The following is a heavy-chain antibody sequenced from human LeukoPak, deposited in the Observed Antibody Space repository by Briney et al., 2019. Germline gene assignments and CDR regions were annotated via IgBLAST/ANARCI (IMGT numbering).Heavy chain of an antibody. D-gene: IGHD3-22*01. J-gene: IGHJ4*02. Sequence: PGGPLRLSFAAFGFPFTSYWLSWVRQPPGKGLEWVANIKQDGSEEHYVDSVKGRVTISRENAKNSLCLQMNSLRAEDTDVYYCAKDFYDSSGYYFYPGPFDCWGQGTLVTVSS. CDR1: GFPFTSYW. CDR3: AKDFYDSSGYYFYPGPFDC. V-gene: IGHV3-7*03. CDR2: IKQDGSEE.